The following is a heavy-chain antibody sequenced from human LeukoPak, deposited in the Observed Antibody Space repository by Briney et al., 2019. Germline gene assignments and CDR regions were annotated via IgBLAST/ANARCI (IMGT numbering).Heavy chain of an antibody. J-gene: IGHJ5*02. D-gene: IGHD6-19*01. Sequence: ASVKVSCKASGYTFTSYYMHWVRQAPGQGLEWMGIINPSGGSTSYAQKFQGRVTMTRDTSTSTVYMELSSLRSEDTAVYYCARDRIWCGWYNSHTPFDPWGQGTLVTVSS. CDR3: ARDRIWCGWYNSHTPFDP. V-gene: IGHV1-46*01. CDR1: GYTFTSYY. CDR2: INPSGGST.